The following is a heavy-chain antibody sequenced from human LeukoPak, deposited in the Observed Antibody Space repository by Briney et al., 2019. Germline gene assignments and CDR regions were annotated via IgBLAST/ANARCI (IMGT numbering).Heavy chain of an antibody. V-gene: IGHV3-23*01. CDR3: AKVLIAAAGTRSRNPFDY. CDR2: ISGSGGST. D-gene: IGHD6-13*01. CDR1: GFSFANYG. J-gene: IGHJ4*02. Sequence: GGSLRLSCVASGFSFANYGMGWVRQAPGKGLEWVSAISGSGGSTYYADSVKGRFTISRDNSKNTLYLQMNSLRAEDTAVYYCAKVLIAAAGTRSRNPFDYWGQGTLVTVSS.